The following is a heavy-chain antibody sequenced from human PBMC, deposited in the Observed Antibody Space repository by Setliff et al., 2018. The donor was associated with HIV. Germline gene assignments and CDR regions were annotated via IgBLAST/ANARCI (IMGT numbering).Heavy chain of an antibody. CDR1: GDTISSYA. D-gene: IGHD2-2*01. Sequence: SVKVSCKASGDTISSYAISWVRQAPGQGLEWMGGIIPILGTANYAQKFQGRVTITADESTSTAYMELGSLRSEDTAVYYCAVPSAFRRRYLADGFDIWGQGTMVTVSS. CDR3: AVPSAFRRRYLADGFDI. V-gene: IGHV1-69*13. CDR2: IIPILGTA. J-gene: IGHJ3*02.